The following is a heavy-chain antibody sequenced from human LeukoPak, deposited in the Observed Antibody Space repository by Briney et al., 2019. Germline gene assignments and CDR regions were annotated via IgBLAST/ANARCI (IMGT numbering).Heavy chain of an antibody. CDR3: AKAPVAAVRAHFDY. V-gene: IGHV3-30*18. J-gene: IGHJ4*02. CDR2: ISYDGSNK. CDR1: GFTFSSYG. Sequence: PGGSLRLSCAASGFTFSSYGMHWVRQAPGKGLEWVAVISYDGSNKYYADSVKGRFTISRDNSKNTLYLQMNSLRAEDTAVYYCAKAPVAAVRAHFDYWGQGTLVTVSS. D-gene: IGHD2-21*01.